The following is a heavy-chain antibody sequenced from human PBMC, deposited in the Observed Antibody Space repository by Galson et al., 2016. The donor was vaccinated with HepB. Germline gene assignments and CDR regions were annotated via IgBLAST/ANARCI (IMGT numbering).Heavy chain of an antibody. D-gene: IGHD2-15*01. CDR2: ISPSGDTI. V-gene: IGHV3-23*01. J-gene: IGHJ3*02. CDR3: AIDYIGTLPEALDI. Sequence: SLRLSCAASGFTFSSHAMAWVRQAPGKGLEWVTGISPSGDTISYADSVKGRFTISRDNAKNTLHLQMNSLRAEDTALYYCAIDYIGTLPEALDIWGQGTMVTVSS. CDR1: GFTFSSHA.